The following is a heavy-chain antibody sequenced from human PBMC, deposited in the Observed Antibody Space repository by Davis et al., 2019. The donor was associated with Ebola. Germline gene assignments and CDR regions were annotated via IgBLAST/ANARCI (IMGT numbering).Heavy chain of an antibody. CDR2: IWFDGNNK. CDR1: GFSFSDYA. D-gene: IGHD6-13*01. J-gene: IGHJ6*02. CDR3: ARSARSGFGSSWYGGYYYYALDV. V-gene: IGHV3-33*01. Sequence: GSLRLSCVASGFSFSDYAMHWVRQAPGKGLEWVVDIWFDGNNKFYGDSVKGRFTISRDNSKNTVYLQMTSLRAEDTAVYYCARSARSGFGSSWYGGYYYYALDVWGQGTTVTVSS.